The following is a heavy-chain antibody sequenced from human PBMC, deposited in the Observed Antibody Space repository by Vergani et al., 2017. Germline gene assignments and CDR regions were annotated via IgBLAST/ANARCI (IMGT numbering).Heavy chain of an antibody. CDR1: GGTFSSYA. CDR2: IIPIFGTA. CDR3: ARVLHGTGTIYYYYGMDV. D-gene: IGHD3-10*01. V-gene: IGHV1-69*06. Sequence: QVQLVQSGAEVKKPGSSVKVSCKASGGTFSSYAISWVRQAPGQGLEWMGGIIPIFGTANYAQKFQGRVTMTRDTSISTAYMELSRLRSDDTAVYYCARVLHGTGTIYYYYGMDVWGQGTTVTVSS. J-gene: IGHJ6*02.